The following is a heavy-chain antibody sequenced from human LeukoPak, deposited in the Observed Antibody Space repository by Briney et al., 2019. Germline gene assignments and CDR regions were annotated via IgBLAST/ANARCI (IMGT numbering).Heavy chain of an antibody. D-gene: IGHD3-22*01. CDR2: ISGSGGST. CDR3: AKAPFSYYYDSSGDY. CDR1: GFTFSSYA. Sequence: GGSLRLSGAASGFTFSSYAMSWVRQAPGKGLEWVSAISGSGGSTYYADSVKGRFTISRDNSKNTLYLQMNSLRAEDTAVYYCAKAPFSYYYDSSGDYWGQGTLVTVSS. V-gene: IGHV3-23*01. J-gene: IGHJ4*02.